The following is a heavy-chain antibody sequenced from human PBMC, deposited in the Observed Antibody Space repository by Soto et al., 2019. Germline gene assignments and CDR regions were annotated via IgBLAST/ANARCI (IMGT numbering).Heavy chain of an antibody. V-gene: IGHV4-34*01. CDR2: INHSGST. Sequence: SETLSLTCAVYGGSFSGYYWSWIRQPPGKGLEWIGEINHSGSTNYNPSLKSRVTISVDTSKNQFSLRLSSVTAADTAVYYCAWFGELFDDAFDIWGQGTMVTVSS. J-gene: IGHJ3*02. D-gene: IGHD3-10*01. CDR3: AWFGELFDDAFDI. CDR1: GGSFSGYY.